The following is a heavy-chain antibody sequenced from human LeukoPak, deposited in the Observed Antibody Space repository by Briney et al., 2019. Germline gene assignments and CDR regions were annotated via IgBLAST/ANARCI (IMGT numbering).Heavy chain of an antibody. CDR2: ISGSGGST. J-gene: IGHJ6*02. CDR3: ALRRAMADYYYYGMGV. Sequence: PGGSLRLSCAASGFTFSSYAMSWVRQAPGKGLEWVSAISGSGGSTYYADSVKGRFTISRDNSKNTLYLQMNSLRAEDTAVYYCALRRAMADYYYYGMGVWGQGTTVTVSS. CDR1: GFTFSSYA. D-gene: IGHD5-18*01. V-gene: IGHV3-23*01.